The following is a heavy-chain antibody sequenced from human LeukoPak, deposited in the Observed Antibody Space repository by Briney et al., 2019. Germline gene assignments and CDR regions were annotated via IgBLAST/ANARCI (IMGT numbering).Heavy chain of an antibody. CDR3: AKASPSPGYYFDY. J-gene: IGHJ4*02. V-gene: IGHV3-33*06. CDR1: GFTFSSYG. D-gene: IGHD1-14*01. Sequence: PGRSLRLSCAASGFTFSSYGMHRVRQAPGKGLEWVAVIWYDGSNKYYADSVKGRFTISRDNSKNTLYLQMNSLRAEDTAVYYCAKASPSPGYYFDYWGQGTLVTVSS. CDR2: IWYDGSNK.